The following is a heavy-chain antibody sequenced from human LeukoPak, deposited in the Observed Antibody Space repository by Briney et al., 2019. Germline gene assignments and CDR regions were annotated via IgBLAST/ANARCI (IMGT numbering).Heavy chain of an antibody. J-gene: IGHJ5*02. V-gene: IGHV4-39*07. Sequence: PSETLSLTCTVSGGSISSSSYYWGWIRQPPGKGLEWIGSIYYSGSTYYNPSLKSRVTISVDTSKNQFSLKLSSVTAADTAVYYCVRRGIVVVVAARRANWFDPWGQGTLVTVSS. CDR3: VRRGIVVVVAARRANWFDP. CDR2: IYYSGST. CDR1: GGSISSSSYY. D-gene: IGHD2-15*01.